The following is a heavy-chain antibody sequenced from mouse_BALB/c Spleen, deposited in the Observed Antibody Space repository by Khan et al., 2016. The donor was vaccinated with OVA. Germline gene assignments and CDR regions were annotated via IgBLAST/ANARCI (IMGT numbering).Heavy chain of an antibody. CDR1: GFSLTNYG. V-gene: IGHV2-6-1*01. CDR2: IWSDGST. Sequence: QMQLEESGPGLVAPSQSLSITCTISGFSLTNYGVHWVRQPPGKGLEWLAVIWSDGSTTYNSALKSRLTITKDNSKSQVFLKMNSLQTDDTAIYFCARQPYYHYNVMDYWGQGNSVTVSS. CDR3: ARQPYYHYNVMDY. D-gene: IGHD2-10*01. J-gene: IGHJ4*01.